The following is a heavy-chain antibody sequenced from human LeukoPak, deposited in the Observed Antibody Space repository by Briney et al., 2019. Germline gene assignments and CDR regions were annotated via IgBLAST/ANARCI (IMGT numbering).Heavy chain of an antibody. CDR2: VDPEDGET. Sequence: ASVKVSCKVSGYIFIDYYMHWVRQAPGKGLEWMGLVDPEDGETIYAEKSQGRVTISADTSTDTAYMELSSLRSEDTAENYCATRIVGATQPQHGAFDIWGQGTTVTVSS. J-gene: IGHJ3*02. D-gene: IGHD1-26*01. V-gene: IGHV1-69-2*01. CDR1: GYIFIDYY. CDR3: ATRIVGATQPQHGAFDI.